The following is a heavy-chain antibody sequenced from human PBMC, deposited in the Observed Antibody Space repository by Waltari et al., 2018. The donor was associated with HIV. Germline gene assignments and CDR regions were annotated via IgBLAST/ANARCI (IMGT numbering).Heavy chain of an antibody. D-gene: IGHD3-10*01. J-gene: IGHJ4*02. V-gene: IGHV3-15*01. CDR2: IKSKTGGGTT. Sequence: MSWVRQAPGKGLEWVGRIKSKTGGGTTDYVAPVKGRFIISRDDSKNTLYLQMNSLKTEDTAVYFCTTDITVIRGIRFGYWGQGTLVTVSS. CDR3: TTDITVIRGIRFGY.